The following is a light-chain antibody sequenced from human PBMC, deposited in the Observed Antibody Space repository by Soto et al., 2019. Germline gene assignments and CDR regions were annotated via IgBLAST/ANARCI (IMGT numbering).Light chain of an antibody. J-gene: IGKJ1*01. CDR2: DAS. Sequence: EIVLTQSXATLSLSPGERATLSCRASQRIXGYLAWYQQKPGQAPRLLIYDASNRATGIPVRFSGSGSGAXFXLTXSXLXXXXXAXXXXXXXXNLPXTFGQGTKV. V-gene: IGKV3-11*01. CDR1: QRIXGY. CDR3: XXXXNLPXT.